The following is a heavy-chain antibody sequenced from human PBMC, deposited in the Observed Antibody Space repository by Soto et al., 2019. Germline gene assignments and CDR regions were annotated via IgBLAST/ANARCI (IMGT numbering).Heavy chain of an antibody. Sequence: EVQLVESGGGLVQPGRSLRLSCAASGFTFDDYAMHWVRQPPGKGLEWVSGITWNSGIIGYADSVKGRFTISRDNAKNSLYLQMNSRRPEDTALYYCAKDQGYSTSYYGYVDLWGRGTWSLSPQ. J-gene: IGHJ2*01. V-gene: IGHV3-9*01. D-gene: IGHD6-13*01. CDR3: AKDQGYSTSYYGYVDL. CDR2: ITWNSGII. CDR1: GFTFDDYA.